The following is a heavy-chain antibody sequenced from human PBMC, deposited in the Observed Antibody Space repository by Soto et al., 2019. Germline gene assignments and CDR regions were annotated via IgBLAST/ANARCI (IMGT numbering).Heavy chain of an antibody. CDR1: GFTFSTHA. CDR3: ARDQTGITTAGGGRIDR. Sequence: QVQLVESGGGVVHPGRSLRLSCAASGFTFSTHAMHWVRQAPGKGLECVAIVSFDGSNKYYADSVKGRFTISRDNSKNTLYLQMSGLTPEDTTFYYCARDQTGITTAGGGRIDRWGQGTLVTVSS. J-gene: IGHJ5*02. CDR2: VSFDGSNK. V-gene: IGHV3-30-3*01. D-gene: IGHD6-13*01.